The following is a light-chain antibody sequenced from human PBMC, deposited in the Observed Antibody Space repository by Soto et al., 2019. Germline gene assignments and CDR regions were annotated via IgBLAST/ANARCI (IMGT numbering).Light chain of an antibody. CDR3: QQYGSSPPWT. CDR2: GAS. CDR1: PSVSSSF. J-gene: IGKJ1*01. V-gene: IGKV3-20*01. Sequence: EIVLTQSPGTLSLSPGERATLSCRASPSVSSSFLAWYQQKPGQAPRLLIYGASIRATGIPDRFSGSGSGTDVTLTISRLEPEDFAVYYCQQYGSSPPWTFGQGTKVEIK.